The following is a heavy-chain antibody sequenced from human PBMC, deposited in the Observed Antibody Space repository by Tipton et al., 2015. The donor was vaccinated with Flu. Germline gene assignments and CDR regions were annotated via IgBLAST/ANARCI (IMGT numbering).Heavy chain of an antibody. CDR2: ITRMLNTA. CDR3: ARDVNIVGASYGFDY. J-gene: IGHJ4*02. D-gene: IGHD2-21*01. Sequence: QMQLVQSGAEVKKPGSSVKVSCTVSGVTLSSYTVNWVRQAPGQGLEWMGGITRMLNTARYAQNFQGRLKVAADDPTSTAYMELSSLRPEDTAIYYCARDVNIVGASYGFDYWGQGTLVTVSS. CDR1: GVTLSSYT. V-gene: IGHV1-69*01.